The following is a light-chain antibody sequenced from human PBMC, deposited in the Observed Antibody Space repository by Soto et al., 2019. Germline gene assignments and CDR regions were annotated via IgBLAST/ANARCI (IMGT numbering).Light chain of an antibody. CDR3: SSYAGSNNWV. Sequence: QSALTQSPSASASPGQSVTISCTGASSDVGAYNFVSWYQQHPGKAPKLMIYEVSKWPSGVPDRFSGSKSGNTASLTVSGLQAEDEADYYCSSYAGSNNWVFGGGTKLTVL. CDR1: SSDVGAYNF. CDR2: EVS. V-gene: IGLV2-8*01. J-gene: IGLJ2*01.